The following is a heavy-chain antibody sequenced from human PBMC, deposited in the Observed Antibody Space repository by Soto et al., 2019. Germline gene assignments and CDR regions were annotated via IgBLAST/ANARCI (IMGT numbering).Heavy chain of an antibody. D-gene: IGHD6-6*01. J-gene: IGHJ3*02. Sequence: SETLSLTCTVSGGTISSYYWSWIRQPPGKGLEWIGYIYYSGNTNYNPPLKSRVTISIDTSKTQFSLKLRSVTGADTALYFCARSISARPEADIWGQGTMVTVSS. CDR1: GGTISSYY. CDR3: ARSISARPEADI. CDR2: IYYSGNT. V-gene: IGHV4-59*01.